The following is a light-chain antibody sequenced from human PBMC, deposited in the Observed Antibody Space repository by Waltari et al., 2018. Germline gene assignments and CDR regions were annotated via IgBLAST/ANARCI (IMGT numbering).Light chain of an antibody. CDR1: QGISRY. J-gene: IGKJ2*03. Sequence: DIQMTQSPSSLSASVGDRVTITCWASQGISRYLAWYHQKPGKAPKLLIYKASTLQSGVPSRFSGSGSGTDFTLTISSLQPEDFATYYCQQHNSNPYSFGQGTKVEI. CDR2: KAS. V-gene: IGKV1-9*01. CDR3: QQHNSNPYS.